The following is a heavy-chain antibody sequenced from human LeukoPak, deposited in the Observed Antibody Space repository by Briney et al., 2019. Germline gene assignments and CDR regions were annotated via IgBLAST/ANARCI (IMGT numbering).Heavy chain of an antibody. V-gene: IGHV3-11*04. CDR3: ARREGGFYSWGIAY. Sequence: PGGSLRLSCAASGFTVISNYMSWVRQAPGKGLEWLSYISSSGSTIYYADSVKGRFTMSRDNAKNSLYLQMNSLRAEDTAVYYCARREGGFYSWGIAYWGQGTLVTVSS. J-gene: IGHJ4*02. CDR2: ISSSGSTI. D-gene: IGHD1-26*01. CDR1: GFTVISNY.